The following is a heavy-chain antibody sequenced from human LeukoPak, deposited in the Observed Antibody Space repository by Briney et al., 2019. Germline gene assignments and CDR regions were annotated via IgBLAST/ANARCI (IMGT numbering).Heavy chain of an antibody. D-gene: IGHD3-22*01. CDR1: GGTFSSYA. Sequence: ASVKVSCKASGGTFSSYAISWVRQAPGQGLEWMGGIIPIFGTANYAQKFQGRVTITADESTSTAYMELSSLRSEDTAVYYCARGDSSGYYYVKAFDIWGQRTMVTVSS. CDR3: ARGDSSGYYYVKAFDI. V-gene: IGHV1-69*13. CDR2: IIPIFGTA. J-gene: IGHJ3*02.